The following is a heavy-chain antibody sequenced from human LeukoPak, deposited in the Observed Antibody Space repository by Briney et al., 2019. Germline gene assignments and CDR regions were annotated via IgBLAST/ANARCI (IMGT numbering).Heavy chain of an antibody. J-gene: IGHJ4*02. CDR3: ARESRGILNYFDF. CDR2: INPDSGGP. CDR1: GYTFTDYY. Sequence: ASVKVSCKASGYTFTDYYMHWVRQAPGQGLEWMGWINPDSGGPNYAQKFQGRVTMTRDTSISTAYMELSRLRSDDTAVYYCARESRGILNYFDFWGQGTLVTVSS. D-gene: IGHD3-22*01. V-gene: IGHV1-2*02.